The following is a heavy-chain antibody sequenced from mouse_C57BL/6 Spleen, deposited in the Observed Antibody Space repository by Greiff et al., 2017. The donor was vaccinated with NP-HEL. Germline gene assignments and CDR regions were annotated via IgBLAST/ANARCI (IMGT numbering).Heavy chain of an antibody. CDR2: ISDGGSYT. V-gene: IGHV5-4*01. CDR1: GFTFSSYA. Sequence: EVKLVESGGGLVKPGGSLKLSCAASGFTFSSYAMSWVRQTPEKRLEWVATISDGGSYTSYPDNVKGRFTISRDNAKNNLYLQMSHLKSEDTAMYYCARDQIGTRAWFAYWGQGTLVTVSA. CDR3: ARDQIGTRAWFAY. J-gene: IGHJ3*01. D-gene: IGHD4-1*01.